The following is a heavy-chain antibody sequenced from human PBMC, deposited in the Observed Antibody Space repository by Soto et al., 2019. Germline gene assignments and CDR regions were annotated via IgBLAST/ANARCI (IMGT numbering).Heavy chain of an antibody. V-gene: IGHV1-69*13. CDR3: ARVTTGTTYYYGMDV. Sequence: SVKVSCKASGSTFSSYAISRVRQAPGQGLEWMGGIIPIFGTANYAQKFQGRVTITADESTSTDYMELSSLRSEDTAVYYCARVTTGTTYYYGMDVWGQGTTVTVSS. D-gene: IGHD1-1*01. CDR2: IIPIFGTA. J-gene: IGHJ6*02. CDR1: GSTFSSYA.